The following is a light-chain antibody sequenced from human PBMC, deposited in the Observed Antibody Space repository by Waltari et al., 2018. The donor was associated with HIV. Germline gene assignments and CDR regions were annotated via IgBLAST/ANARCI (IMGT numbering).Light chain of an antibody. CDR2: AAS. J-gene: IGKJ4*01. CDR3: QQRINWPLT. V-gene: IGKV3-11*01. CDR1: QSVGYF. Sequence: EIVLTQSPVTLSLSPGETAALSCTASQSVGYFLAWYQQKPGQAPRLLIYAASKRASDTPDRFSGSGSRTNFTLTISALEPEDFVVYYCQQRINWPLTFGGGTRVEIK.